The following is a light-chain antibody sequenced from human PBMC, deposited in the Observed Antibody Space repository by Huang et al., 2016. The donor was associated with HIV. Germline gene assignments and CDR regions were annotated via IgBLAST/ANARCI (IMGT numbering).Light chain of an antibody. V-gene: IGKV1-39*01. J-gene: IGKJ4*01. CDR2: AAS. CDR3: QQSSNTPLT. Sequence: DIQMTQSPSSLSASVGDRVTITCRASHSISRHLNWYQQKPGKAPKLLIYAASGLQSGVPSRFSGSGSGTDFTLTISSLQFEDFATYYCQQSSNTPLTFGGGTKVEIK. CDR1: HSISRH.